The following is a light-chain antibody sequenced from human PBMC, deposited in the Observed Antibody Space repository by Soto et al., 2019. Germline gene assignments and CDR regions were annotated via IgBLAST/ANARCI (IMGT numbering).Light chain of an antibody. V-gene: IGLV2-14*01. Sequence: HSVLTQPAPVSGSPGQSITVSCTGTSSGFDTYNSVSWYQQHPGKAPRLIIYEVSNRPSGVSNRFSGSKSGNTASLTISGLQAEDEAEYYCSAYARGPLFVFGSGTKVTVL. CDR1: SSGFDTYNS. CDR3: SAYARGPLFV. J-gene: IGLJ1*01. CDR2: EVS.